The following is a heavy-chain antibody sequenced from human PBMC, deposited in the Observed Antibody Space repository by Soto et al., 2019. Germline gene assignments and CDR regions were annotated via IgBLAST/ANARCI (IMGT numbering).Heavy chain of an antibody. CDR2: ISGSGGST. Sequence: EVQLLESGGGLVQPGGSLRLSCAASGFTFSSYAMSWVRQAPGKGLEWVSAISGSGGSTYYADSVKGRFTISRDNSKNTLYLQMNSLRAEDTAVYYCATKVAGRGTFDYWGQGTLVTVSS. CDR3: ATKVAGRGTFDY. J-gene: IGHJ4*02. CDR1: GFTFSSYA. D-gene: IGHD6-19*01. V-gene: IGHV3-23*01.